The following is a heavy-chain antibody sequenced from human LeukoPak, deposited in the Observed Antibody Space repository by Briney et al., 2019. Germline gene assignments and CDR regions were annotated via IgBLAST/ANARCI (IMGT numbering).Heavy chain of an antibody. V-gene: IGHV5-51*01. J-gene: IGHJ4*02. CDR1: GYTFTSYW. CDR3: ARASALYDFWSGSQSAFDY. Sequence: PGESLKISCKASGYTFTSYWIGWVRQMPGKGLEWMGIIHPSDSDTRYGPSFQGQVTISADKSINTAYVQWTNLKASDTAMFYCARASALYDFWSGSQSAFDYWGQGTLVTVSS. CDR2: IHPSDSDT. D-gene: IGHD3-3*01.